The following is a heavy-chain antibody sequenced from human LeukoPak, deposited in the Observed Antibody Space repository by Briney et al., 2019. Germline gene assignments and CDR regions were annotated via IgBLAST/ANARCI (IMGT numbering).Heavy chain of an antibody. D-gene: IGHD5-12*01. Sequence: ASVKVSCKASGYTFTGYYMHWVRQAPGQGLEWMGWINPNSGGTNCAQKFQGRVTTTRDTSISTAYMELSRLRSDDTAVYYCARSGYGHYYYYYYMDVWGKGTTVTVSS. V-gene: IGHV1-2*02. CDR3: ARSGYGHYYYYYYMDV. J-gene: IGHJ6*03. CDR1: GYTFTGYY. CDR2: INPNSGGT.